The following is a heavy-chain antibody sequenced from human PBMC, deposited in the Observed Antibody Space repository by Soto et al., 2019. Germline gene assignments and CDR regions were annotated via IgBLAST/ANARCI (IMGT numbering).Heavy chain of an antibody. V-gene: IGHV1-2*02. CDR3: ARDVTRTQSCTNSVFHYTYYDRDG. J-gene: IGHJ6*01. CDR1: GYTFTDYY. CDR2: INPNSGGT. D-gene: IGHD2-8*01. Sequence: ASVKVSCKASGYTFTDYYVHWVLQAPGQGLEWMGWINPNSGGTKTAQKFQGRVTVTRDTSISTAYMDLSRLRSDDTAVYYCARDVTRTQSCTNSVFHYTYYDRDGRGQGTMGTASS.